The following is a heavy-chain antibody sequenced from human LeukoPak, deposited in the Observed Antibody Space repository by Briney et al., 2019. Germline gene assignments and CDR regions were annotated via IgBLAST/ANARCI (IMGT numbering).Heavy chain of an antibody. D-gene: IGHD6-6*01. CDR1: GFTFSSYS. CDR3: ARGDIAALGY. Sequence: GGSLRLSCAASGFTFSSYSMNWVRQAPGKGLEWVSSISSSSSYIYYADSVKGRFTISRDNAKNSLHLQMNSLRAEDTAVYYCARGDIAALGYWGQGTLVTVSS. V-gene: IGHV3-21*01. J-gene: IGHJ4*02. CDR2: ISSSSSYI.